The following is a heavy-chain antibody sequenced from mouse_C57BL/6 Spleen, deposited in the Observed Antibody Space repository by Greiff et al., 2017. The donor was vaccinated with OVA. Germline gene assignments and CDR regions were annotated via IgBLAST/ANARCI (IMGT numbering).Heavy chain of an antibody. Sequence: VQLKESGGDLVKPGGSLKLSCAASGFTFSSYGMSWVRQTPDKRLEWVANISSGGSYIYYPDRVKGRFTISRDNAKNTLYLQMSSLKSEDTAMYYCARHDYDGAWFAYWGQGTLVTVSA. D-gene: IGHD2-4*01. CDR3: ARHDYDGAWFAY. J-gene: IGHJ3*01. V-gene: IGHV5-6*01. CDR1: GFTFSSYG. CDR2: ISSGGSYI.